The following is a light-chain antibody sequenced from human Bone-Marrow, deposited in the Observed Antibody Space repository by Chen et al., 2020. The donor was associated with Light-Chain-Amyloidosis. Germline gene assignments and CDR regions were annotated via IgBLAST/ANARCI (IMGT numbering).Light chain of an antibody. CDR3: QQYGTSPLT. CDR2: GSS. J-gene: IGKJ4*01. V-gene: IGKV3-20*01. CDR1: QTISSNY. Sequence: EIVLTQSPGTLSLSPGEGANLSCRTSQTISSNYLTWYQQKFDQAPRLLIYGSSSRATGIPDRVTGSGSETDFTLTINRLEPEDCAMYYCQQYGTSPLTFGGGTKVEIK.